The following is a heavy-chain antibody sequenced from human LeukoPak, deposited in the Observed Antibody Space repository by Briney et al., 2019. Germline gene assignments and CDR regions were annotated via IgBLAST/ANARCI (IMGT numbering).Heavy chain of an antibody. CDR2: ISYDGSNK. D-gene: IGHD3-22*01. CDR1: GFTFSSHA. CDR3: ARKSNYDPYFDY. Sequence: GRSLRLSCAASGFTFSSHAMHWVRQAPGKGLEWVAVISYDGSNKYYADSVKGRFTISRDNSKNTLYLQMNTLRAEDTAVYYCARKSNYDPYFDYWGQGTLVTVSS. J-gene: IGHJ4*02. V-gene: IGHV3-30*14.